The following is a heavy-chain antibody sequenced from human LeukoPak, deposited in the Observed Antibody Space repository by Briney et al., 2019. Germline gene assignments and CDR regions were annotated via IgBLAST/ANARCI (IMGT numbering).Heavy chain of an antibody. J-gene: IGHJ4*02. CDR3: ARDTREVYSGYARWFDY. V-gene: IGHV4-30-4*07. D-gene: IGHD5-12*01. Sequence: PSETLSLTCAVSGGSISSGGYSWSWIRQPPGKGLEWIGYIYYSGSTYYNPSLKSRVTISVDTSKNQFSLKLSSVTAADTAVYYCARDTREVYSGYARWFDYWGQGTLVTVSS. CDR2: IYYSGST. CDR1: GGSISSGGYS.